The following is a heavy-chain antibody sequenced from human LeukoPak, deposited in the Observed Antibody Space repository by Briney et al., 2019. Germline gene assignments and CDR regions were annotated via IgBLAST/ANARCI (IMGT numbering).Heavy chain of an antibody. Sequence: PGRSLRLSCAASGFTFDDYAMHWVRQPPGKGLEWVSGISWNSGSIGYADSVKGRFNISRDNAKNSLYLQMNSLRAEDTALYYCAKDMGVYSGYDSYFQHWGQGTLVTVSS. D-gene: IGHD5-12*01. CDR1: GFTFDDYA. CDR3: AKDMGVYSGYDSYFQH. J-gene: IGHJ1*01. V-gene: IGHV3-9*01. CDR2: ISWNSGSI.